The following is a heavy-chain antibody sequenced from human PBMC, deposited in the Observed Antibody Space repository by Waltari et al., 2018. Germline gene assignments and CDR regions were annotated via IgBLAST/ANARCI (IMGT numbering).Heavy chain of an antibody. CDR3: ARHGPPYDYIWGSYRLDY. CDR1: GYSISSGYY. Sequence: QVQLQESGPGLVKPSETLSLTCAVSGYSISSGYYWGWIRQPPGKGLEWIGSIYHSGSTYYNPSLKSRVTIAVDTSKTQFSLKLSSVTAADTAVYHCARHGPPYDYIWGSYRLDYWGQGTLVTVSS. V-gene: IGHV4-38-2*01. CDR2: IYHSGST. J-gene: IGHJ4*02. D-gene: IGHD3-16*02.